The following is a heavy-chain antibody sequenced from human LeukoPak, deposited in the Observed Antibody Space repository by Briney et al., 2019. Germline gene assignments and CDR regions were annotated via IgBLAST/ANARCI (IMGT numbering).Heavy chain of an antibody. J-gene: IGHJ6*03. V-gene: IGHV4-61*02. CDR2: IYTSGST. Sequence: PSETLSLTCTVSGGSISSGSYYWSWIRQPAGKGLEWIGRIYTSGSTNYNPSLKSRVTISVDTSKNQFSLKLSSVTAADTAVYYCARLGDQLLFGYYYMDVWGKGTTVTTSS. D-gene: IGHD2-2*01. CDR1: GGSISSGSYY. CDR3: ARLGDQLLFGYYYMDV.